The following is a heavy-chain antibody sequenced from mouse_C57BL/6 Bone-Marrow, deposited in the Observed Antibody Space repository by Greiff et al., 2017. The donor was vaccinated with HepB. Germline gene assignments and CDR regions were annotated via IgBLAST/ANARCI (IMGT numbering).Heavy chain of an antibody. D-gene: IGHD1-1*01. CDR2: ISYDGSN. CDR3: ARGPTYGSSPSYWYFDV. J-gene: IGHJ1*03. Sequence: EVKLQESGPGLVKPSQSLSLTCSVTGYSITSGYYWNWIRQFPGNKLEWMGYISYDGSNNYNPSLKNRISITRDTSKNQFFLKLNSVTTEDTATYYCARGPTYGSSPSYWYFDVWGTGTTVTVSS. CDR1: GYSITSGYY. V-gene: IGHV3-6*01.